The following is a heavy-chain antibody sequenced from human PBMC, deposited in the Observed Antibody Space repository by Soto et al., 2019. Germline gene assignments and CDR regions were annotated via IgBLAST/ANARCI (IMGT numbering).Heavy chain of an antibody. CDR2: IYHSGST. Sequence: QLQLQESGSGLVKPSQTLSLTCAVSGGSISSGGYSWSWIRQPPGKGLEWIGYIYHSGSTYYNPSLKSRVTISVDRSKNQFSLKLSSVTAADTAVYYCARVQRITMVRGVIMGAFDIWGQGTMVTVSS. D-gene: IGHD3-10*01. CDR1: GGSISSGGYS. CDR3: ARVQRITMVRGVIMGAFDI. V-gene: IGHV4-30-2*01. J-gene: IGHJ3*02.